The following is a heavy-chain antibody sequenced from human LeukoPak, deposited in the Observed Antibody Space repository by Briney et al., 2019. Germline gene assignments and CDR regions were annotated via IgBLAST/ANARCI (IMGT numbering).Heavy chain of an antibody. Sequence: GGSLRLSCVASGFTFGKYWMSWVRQAPGKGLEWVANIKLDGSEKNYVDSVKGRFTISRDNTKNALYLQMNSLRAEDTAVFYCARDQYDTWSRRGNFDSWGQGTLVIVSS. CDR2: IKLDGSEK. CDR3: ARDQYDTWSRRGNFDS. CDR1: GFTFGKYW. D-gene: IGHD3-3*01. V-gene: IGHV3-7*03. J-gene: IGHJ4*02.